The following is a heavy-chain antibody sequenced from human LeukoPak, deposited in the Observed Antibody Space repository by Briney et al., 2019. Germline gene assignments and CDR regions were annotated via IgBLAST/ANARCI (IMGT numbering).Heavy chain of an antibody. V-gene: IGHV4-34*01. D-gene: IGHD6-13*01. J-gene: IGHJ4*02. Sequence: SETLSLTCAVYGGSFSGYYWSWIRQPPGKGLEWIGEINHSGSTNYNLSLKSRVTISVDTSKNQFSLKLSSVTAADTAVYYCARGLGSSSLRYWGQGTLVTVSS. CDR2: INHSGST. CDR1: GGSFSGYY. CDR3: ARGLGSSSLRY.